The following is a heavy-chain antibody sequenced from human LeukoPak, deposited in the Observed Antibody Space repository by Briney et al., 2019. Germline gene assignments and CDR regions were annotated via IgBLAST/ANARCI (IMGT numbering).Heavy chain of an antibody. J-gene: IGHJ3*02. CDR3: ASSSGYCTNGVCIGNAFDI. CDR2: IYHSGST. V-gene: IGHV4-38-2*02. D-gene: IGHD2-8*01. CDR1: GYSISSGYY. Sequence: SETLSLTCTVSGYSISSGYYWGWIRQPPGKGLEWIGSIYHSGSTYYNPSLKSRVTISVDTSKNQFSLKLSSVTAADTAVYYCASSSGYCTNGVCIGNAFDIWGQGTMVTVSS.